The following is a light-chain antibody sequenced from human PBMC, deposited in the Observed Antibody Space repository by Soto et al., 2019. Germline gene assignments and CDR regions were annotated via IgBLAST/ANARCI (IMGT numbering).Light chain of an antibody. Sequence: EIVWTQYPGTLSLSPGERATLSGRVSQSVSSRYLAWYQQKPGQSPRLLIYEASNRATGIPARFSGSGSGTEFTLTISSLQSEDFAVYYCQQSNNWLRTFGQGTKVDI. CDR3: QQSNNWLRT. V-gene: IGKV3D-15*01. J-gene: IGKJ1*01. CDR1: QSVSSRY. CDR2: EAS.